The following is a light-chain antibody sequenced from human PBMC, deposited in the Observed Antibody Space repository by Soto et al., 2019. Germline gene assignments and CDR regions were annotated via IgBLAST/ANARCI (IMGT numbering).Light chain of an antibody. Sequence: EIMLTQSPGTLSLSPGERATLSCRASQSLSGGYLAWFRQKPGQTPRLLIYSASNRATDIPDRFSGSGSGTDFTLTISRLEPEDFVVYYCQQNGSLPITFGQGTRLEIK. CDR2: SAS. CDR1: QSLSGGY. CDR3: QQNGSLPIT. J-gene: IGKJ5*01. V-gene: IGKV3-20*01.